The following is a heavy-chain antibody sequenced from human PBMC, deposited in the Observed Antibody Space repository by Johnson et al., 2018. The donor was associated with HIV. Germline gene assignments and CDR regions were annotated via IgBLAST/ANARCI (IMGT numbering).Heavy chain of an antibody. CDR1: GFTVSSNY. CDR3: AGQVRAFDI. V-gene: IGHV3-23*04. D-gene: IGHD6-19*01. Sequence: VQLVESGGGLVQPGRSLRLSCAASGFTVSSNYMTWVRQAPGKGLEWVSGISGSGGSTDYADSVKGRFTISRDDSKDTLYLQMNSLNTEDTAVYYCAGQVRAFDIWGQGTMVTVSS. J-gene: IGHJ3*02. CDR2: ISGSGGST.